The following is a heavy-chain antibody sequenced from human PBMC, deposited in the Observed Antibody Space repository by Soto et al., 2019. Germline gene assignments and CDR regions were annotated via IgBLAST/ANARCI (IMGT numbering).Heavy chain of an antibody. J-gene: IGHJ4*02. CDR2: IYYSGST. V-gene: IGHV4-59*12. CDR3: ARIAARTPPDY. D-gene: IGHD6-6*01. Sequence: PSETLSLTCTVSGGSISSYYWSWIRQPPGKGLEWIGYIYYSGSTNYNPSLKSRVTISVDTSKNQFSLKLSSVTAADTAVYYCARIAARTPPDYWGQGTLVTVSS. CDR1: GGSISSYY.